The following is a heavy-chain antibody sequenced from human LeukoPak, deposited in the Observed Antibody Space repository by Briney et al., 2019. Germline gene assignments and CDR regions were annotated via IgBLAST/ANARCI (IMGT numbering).Heavy chain of an antibody. CDR3: ARARREMVDY. D-gene: IGHD5-24*01. CDR2: IHYSGAT. J-gene: IGHJ4*02. V-gene: IGHV4-59*01. CDR1: GGFINDYY. Sequence: SETLSLTCSVSGGFINDYYWSWIRQPPGKGLEWIGYIHYSGATNYNPSLKSRVIMSVDTSRNQFSLNLYSVTAADTAMYYCARARREMVDYWGQGTLVTVSS.